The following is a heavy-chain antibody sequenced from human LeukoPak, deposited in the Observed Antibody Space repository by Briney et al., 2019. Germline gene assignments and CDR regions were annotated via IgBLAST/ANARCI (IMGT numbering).Heavy chain of an antibody. CDR2: IYSADST. CDR1: GFTVNSKY. Sequence: GGSLRLSCAASGFTVNSKYMSWVRQAPGKGLEWVSVIYSADSTYYADSVKGRFTISRDNSKNTLFLQMNSLRAEDTAVYYCARDRNSGSGYWGQGTLVTVSS. CDR3: ARDRNSGSGY. J-gene: IGHJ4*02. V-gene: IGHV3-53*01. D-gene: IGHD1-26*01.